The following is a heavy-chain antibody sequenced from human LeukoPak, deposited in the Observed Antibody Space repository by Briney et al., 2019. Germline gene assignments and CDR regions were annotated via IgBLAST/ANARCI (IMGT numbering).Heavy chain of an antibody. V-gene: IGHV1-69*05. CDR1: GGTFSSYA. CDR3: ARDREEAGLRYFDWLSDGMDV. CDR2: IIPIFGTA. Sequence: ASVKVSCKASGGTFSSYAISWVRQAPGQGLEWMGGIIPIFGTANYAQRFQGRVTITTDKSTSTAYMELSRLRSEDTAVYYCARDREEAGLRYFDWLSDGMDVWGKGTTVTVAS. D-gene: IGHD3-9*01. J-gene: IGHJ6*04.